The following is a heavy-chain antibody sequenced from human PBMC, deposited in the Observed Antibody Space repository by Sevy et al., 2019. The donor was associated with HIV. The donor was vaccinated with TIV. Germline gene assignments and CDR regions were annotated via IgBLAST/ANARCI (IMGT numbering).Heavy chain of an antibody. V-gene: IGHV3-74*01. Sequence: GSLRLSCAASGFTFSSYWMHWVRQAPGKGLVWVSRINSDGSSTSYADSVKGRFTISRDNAKNTLYLQMNSLRAEDTAVYYCASAPYYYDSSGYLFDYWGQGTLVTVSS. CDR3: ASAPYYYDSSGYLFDY. D-gene: IGHD3-22*01. J-gene: IGHJ4*02. CDR2: INSDGSST. CDR1: GFTFSSYW.